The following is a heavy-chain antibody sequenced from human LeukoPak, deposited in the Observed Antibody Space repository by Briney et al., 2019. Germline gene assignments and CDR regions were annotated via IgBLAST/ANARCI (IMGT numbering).Heavy chain of an antibody. CDR2: IYYSGST. Sequence: TSETLSLTCTVSGGSISSSSYYWGWIRQPPGKGLEWIGSIYYSGSTYYNPSLKSRVTISVDTSKNQFSLKLSSVTAADTAVYYCARKYSTVGYYFDYWGQGTLATVSS. CDR3: ARKYSTVGYYFDY. J-gene: IGHJ4*02. V-gene: IGHV4-39*01. D-gene: IGHD6-6*01. CDR1: GGSISSSSYY.